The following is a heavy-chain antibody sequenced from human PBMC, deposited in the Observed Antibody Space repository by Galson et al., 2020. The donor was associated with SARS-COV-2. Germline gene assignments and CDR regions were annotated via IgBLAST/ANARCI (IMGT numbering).Heavy chain of an antibody. D-gene: IGHD3-3*01. J-gene: IGHJ6*03. CDR1: GGSISSDDYY. CDR2: TYYSGTT. V-gene: IGHV4-30-4*01. CDR3: ARGDDSWSGYYLDYYYYYMDV. Sequence: SETLSLTCTVSGGSISSDDYYWSWIRQPPGKGLEWIGYTYYSGTTYYNPSLNSRVTISVDTSKNQFSLNLTSVTAADTAVYFCARGDDSWSGYYLDYYYYYMDVWGKGTTVTVSS.